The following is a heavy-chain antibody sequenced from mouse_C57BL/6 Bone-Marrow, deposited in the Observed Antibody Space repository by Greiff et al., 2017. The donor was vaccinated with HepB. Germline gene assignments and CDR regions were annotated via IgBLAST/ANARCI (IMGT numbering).Heavy chain of an antibody. CDR2: INPSTGGT. V-gene: IGHV1-42*01. Sequence: VQLKQSGPELVKPGASVKISCKASGYSFTGYYMNWVKQSPEKSLEWIGEINPSTGGTTYNQKFKAKATLTVDKSSSTAYMQLKSLTSEDSAVYYCPRRTSIYYDYDEFAYWGQGTLVTVSA. D-gene: IGHD2-4*01. J-gene: IGHJ3*01. CDR3: PRRTSIYYDYDEFAY. CDR1: GYSFTGYY.